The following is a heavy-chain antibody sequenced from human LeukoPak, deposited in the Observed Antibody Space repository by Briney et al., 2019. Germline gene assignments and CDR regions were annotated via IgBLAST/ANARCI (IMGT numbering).Heavy chain of an antibody. CDR1: GYTFTVYY. CDR2: INPNSGVT. V-gene: IGHV1-2*02. D-gene: IGHD6-19*01. Sequence: GASVKVSFKASGYTFTVYYMHWVRQAPGQGLEWMGWINPNSGVTGSAQKFQGRVTMTRDKSISTVYMEMSRLTSDDTAVYFCARVGSSGWYHWFDPWGQGTLVTVSS. J-gene: IGHJ5*02. CDR3: ARVGSSGWYHWFDP.